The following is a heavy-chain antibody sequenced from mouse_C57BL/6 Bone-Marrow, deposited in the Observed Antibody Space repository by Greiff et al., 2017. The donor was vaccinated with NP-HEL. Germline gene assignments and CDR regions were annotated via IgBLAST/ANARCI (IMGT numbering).Heavy chain of an antibody. CDR2: IDPETGGT. D-gene: IGHD2-3*01. V-gene: IGHV1-15*01. CDR3: TRVGWLLDY. J-gene: IGHJ2*01. Sequence: QVQLQQSGAELVRPGASVTLSCKASGYTFTDYEMNWVKQTPVHGLEWIGAIDPETGGTAYNQKFKGKAILTADKSSSTAYMELRGLTSEDSAVYYCTRVGWLLDYWGQGTTLTVSS. CDR1: GYTFTDYE.